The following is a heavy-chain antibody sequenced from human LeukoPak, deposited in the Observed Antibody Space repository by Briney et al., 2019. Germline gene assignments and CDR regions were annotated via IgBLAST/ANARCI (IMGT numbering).Heavy chain of an antibody. J-gene: IGHJ5*02. Sequence: ASVKVSCKASGYSFSGHYIHWVRQAPGQGLEWMGWINPNSGDTNSSPNFQGRVTMTRDTSISTAYMEMSGLKSDDTALYYCARGITMIVVVTLGWFDPWGQGTLVTVSS. V-gene: IGHV1-2*02. CDR2: INPNSGDT. D-gene: IGHD3-22*01. CDR3: ARGITMIVVVTLGWFDP. CDR1: GYSFSGHY.